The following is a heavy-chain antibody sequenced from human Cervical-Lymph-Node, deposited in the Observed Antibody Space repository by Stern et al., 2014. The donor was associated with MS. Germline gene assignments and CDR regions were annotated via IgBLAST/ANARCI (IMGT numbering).Heavy chain of an antibody. D-gene: IGHD3-10*01. Sequence: QVQLVQSGSELKKPGASVKVSCKASGYTFTNYAINWVRQAPGQGLEWMGWIDTSTGNPTYAQGFTGRFVFSLDTSVSSAYLQISSLKAEDTAVYYCTRGAYYYGSGTYYKQVYFDYWGQGTLVTVSS. CDR1: GYTFTNYA. CDR2: IDTSTGNP. J-gene: IGHJ4*02. V-gene: IGHV7-4-1*02. CDR3: TRGAYYYGSGTYYKQVYFDY.